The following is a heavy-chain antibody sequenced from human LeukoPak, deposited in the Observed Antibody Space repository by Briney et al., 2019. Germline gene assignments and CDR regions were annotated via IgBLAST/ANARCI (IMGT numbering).Heavy chain of an antibody. CDR3: ARDMGRAWYGPPDY. CDR2: IWYDGSSK. Sequence: KSGRSLRLSCAASGFTFSSYAMHWVRQAPGKGLEWVAVIWYDGSSKYYADSVKGRFTISRDNSKNTLYLQMNSLRAEDTAVYFCARDMGRAWYGPPDYWGQGTLVTVSS. V-gene: IGHV3-33*01. D-gene: IGHD6-13*01. CDR1: GFTFSSYA. J-gene: IGHJ4*02.